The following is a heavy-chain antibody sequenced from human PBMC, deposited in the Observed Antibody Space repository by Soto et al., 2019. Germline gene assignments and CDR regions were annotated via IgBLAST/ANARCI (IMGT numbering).Heavy chain of an antibody. V-gene: IGHV4-59*01. Sequence: SSETLSLTCTVSGGSISSYYWSWIRQPPGKGLEWIGYIYYSGSTNYNPSLKSRVTISVDTSKNQFSLKLSSVTAADTAVYYCARDLNYYYDSSGFFDYWGQGTLVTVSS. J-gene: IGHJ4*02. CDR3: ARDLNYYYDSSGFFDY. CDR2: IYYSGST. CDR1: GGSISSYY. D-gene: IGHD3-22*01.